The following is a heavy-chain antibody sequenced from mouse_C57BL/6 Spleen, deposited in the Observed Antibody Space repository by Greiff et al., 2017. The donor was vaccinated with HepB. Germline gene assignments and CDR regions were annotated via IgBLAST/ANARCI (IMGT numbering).Heavy chain of an antibody. CDR1: GYSITNGNHW. J-gene: IGHJ1*03. CDR2: ISSSGST. D-gene: IGHD2-4*01. V-gene: IGHV3-4*01. Sequence: EVKLVESGPALVKPSQTVSLTCTVTGYSITNGNHWWNWIRQVSGSKLEWIGYISSSGSTDSNPSLKSRISITRDTSKNQLFLQLNSVTTEDIATYYCAREAGDYDGLHWYFDVWGTGTTVTVSS. CDR3: AREAGDYDGLHWYFDV.